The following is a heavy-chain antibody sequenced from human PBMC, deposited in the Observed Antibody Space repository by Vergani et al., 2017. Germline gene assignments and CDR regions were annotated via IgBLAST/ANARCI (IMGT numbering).Heavy chain of an antibody. V-gene: IGHV4-34*01. Sequence: QVQLQQWGGGLLKPSETLSLTCVVNGGSFTSYHWTWIRQSPGEGLEWVGDIDHTGRPDYNPSLKGRLTMSVDKSRSQFSLTLNSVTATDTAIYFCARVNTETNGQLYYYYYMDVWGQGTAVTVS. CDR3: ARVNTETNGQLYYYYYMDV. CDR1: GGSFTSYH. CDR2: IDHTGRP. D-gene: IGHD4-11*01. J-gene: IGHJ6*03.